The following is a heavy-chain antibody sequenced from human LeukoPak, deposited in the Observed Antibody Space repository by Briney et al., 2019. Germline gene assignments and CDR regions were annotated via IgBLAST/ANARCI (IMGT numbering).Heavy chain of an antibody. J-gene: IGHJ4*02. CDR3: ARTSVYYDSSGYYYDY. Sequence: GGSLRLSCAASGFTFSSYGMHWVRQAPGKGLEWVAVISYDGSNKYYADSVKGRFTISRDNSKNTLYLQMNSLRAEDTAVYYCARTSVYYDSSGYYYDYWGQGTLVTVSS. D-gene: IGHD3-22*01. CDR1: GFTFSSYG. V-gene: IGHV3-30*03. CDR2: ISYDGSNK.